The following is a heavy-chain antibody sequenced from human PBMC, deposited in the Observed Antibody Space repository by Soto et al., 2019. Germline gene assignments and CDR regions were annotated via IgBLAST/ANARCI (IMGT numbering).Heavy chain of an antibody. D-gene: IGHD6-19*01. Sequence: SVKVSCKASGFTFTSSAVQWVRQARGQRLEWIGWIVVGSGNTNYAQKFQERVTITRDMSTSTAYMELSSLRSEDMAVYYCAAGVHSGWSPWYYYYGMDVWGQGTTVTFSS. CDR1: GFTFTSSA. CDR2: IVVGSGNT. V-gene: IGHV1-58*01. J-gene: IGHJ6*02. CDR3: AAGVHSGWSPWYYYYGMDV.